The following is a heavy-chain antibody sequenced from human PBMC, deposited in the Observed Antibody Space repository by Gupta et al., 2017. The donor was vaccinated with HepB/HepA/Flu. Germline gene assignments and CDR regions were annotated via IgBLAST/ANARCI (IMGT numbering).Heavy chain of an antibody. CDR3: AKDRDYCSSTTCHTPWYFDL. D-gene: IGHD2-2*02. CDR1: GFPFSSYA. CDR2: ISGSGGST. Sequence: EVQLLESGGGLVQPGGSLRLSCGASGFPFSSYAIIWVRQAPGKGLEWVSAISGSGGSTNYAHSVKGRFTISRDNSKSTLYLQMNSLRAEDTAVYYCAKDRDYCSSTTCHTPWYFDLWGRGTLVTVSS. V-gene: IGHV3-23*01. J-gene: IGHJ2*01.